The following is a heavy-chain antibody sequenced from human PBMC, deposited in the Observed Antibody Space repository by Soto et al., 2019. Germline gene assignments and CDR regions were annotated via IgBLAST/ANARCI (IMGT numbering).Heavy chain of an antibody. CDR1: GGSISSYY. V-gene: IGHV4-59*01. D-gene: IGHD3-9*01. Sequence: SETLSLTCTVSGGSISSYYWSWIRQPPGKGLEWIGYIYYSGSTNYNPSLKSRVTISVDTSKNQFSLKLSSVTAADTAVYYCARAGYYDILTGSPYYYYGMDVWGQGTTVTVSS. CDR2: IYYSGST. J-gene: IGHJ6*02. CDR3: ARAGYYDILTGSPYYYYGMDV.